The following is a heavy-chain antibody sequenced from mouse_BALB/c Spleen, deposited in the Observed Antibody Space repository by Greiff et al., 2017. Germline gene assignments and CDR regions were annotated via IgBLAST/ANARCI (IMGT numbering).Heavy chain of an antibody. V-gene: IGHV5-4*02. Sequence: EVQLQESGGGLVKPGGSLKLSCAASGFTFSDYYMYWVRQTPENRLEWVATISDGGSYTYYPDSVKGRFTISRDNAKNNLYLQMSSLKSEDTAMYYCARAITTVYFDYWGQGTTLTVSS. J-gene: IGHJ2*01. D-gene: IGHD1-1*01. CDR2: ISDGGSYT. CDR3: ARAITTVYFDY. CDR1: GFTFSDYY.